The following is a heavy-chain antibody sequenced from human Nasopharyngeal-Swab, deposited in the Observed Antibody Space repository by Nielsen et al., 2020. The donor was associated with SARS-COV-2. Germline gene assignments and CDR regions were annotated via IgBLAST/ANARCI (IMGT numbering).Heavy chain of an antibody. CDR1: GFTFSSYA. V-gene: IGHV3-30-3*01. CDR2: ISYGGSNK. J-gene: IGHJ4*02. CDR3: ARSLGGSYYSGLDY. Sequence: GESLKISCAASGFTFSSYAMHWVRQAPGKGLEWVAVISYGGSNKYYADSVKGRFTISRDNSKNTLYLQMNSLRAEDTAVYYCARSLGGSYYSGLDYWGQGTLVTVSS. D-gene: IGHD1-26*01.